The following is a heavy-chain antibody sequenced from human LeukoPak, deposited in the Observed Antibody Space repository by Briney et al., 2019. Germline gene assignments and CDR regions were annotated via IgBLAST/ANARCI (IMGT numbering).Heavy chain of an antibody. Sequence: SETLSLTCTVSGGSISSYYWSWIRQPPGKGLEWIGYIYYSGSTNYNPSLKSRVTISVDTSTNKCSLKLSSVTAWDTAVYYCARGHESSGYYYARKSYYFDDGSQGSLVTVS. CDR1: GGSISSYY. J-gene: IGHJ4*02. CDR2: IYYSGST. CDR3: ARGHESSGYYYARKSYYFDD. D-gene: IGHD3-22*01. V-gene: IGHV4-59*01.